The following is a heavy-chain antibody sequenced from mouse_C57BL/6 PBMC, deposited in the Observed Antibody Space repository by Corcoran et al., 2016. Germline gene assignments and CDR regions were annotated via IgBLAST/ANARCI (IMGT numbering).Heavy chain of an antibody. Sequence: QIQLVQSGPEMKKPGETVKISCKASGYTFTTYGISWVKQAPGKGLKWMGWINTYSGVPTYADDFKGRFAFSLETSASTAYLQINNLKNEDTATYFCAYDYDFAYWGQGTLVTVSA. CDR2: INTYSGVP. V-gene: IGHV9-3*01. J-gene: IGHJ3*01. CDR1: GYTFTTYG. D-gene: IGHD2-4*01. CDR3: AYDYDFAY.